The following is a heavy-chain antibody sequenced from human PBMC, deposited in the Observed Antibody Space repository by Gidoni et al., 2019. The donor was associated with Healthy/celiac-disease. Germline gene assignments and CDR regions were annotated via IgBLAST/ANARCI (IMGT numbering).Heavy chain of an antibody. CDR3: ARATTYYDFWSGVLGGSGKRDYYYYMDV. V-gene: IGHV4-30-4*01. J-gene: IGHJ6*03. Sequence: QVQLQESGPGLVKPSQTLSLTCTVSGGSISSGDYYWSWIRQPPGKGLEWIGYIYYSGSTYYNPSLKSRVTISVDTSKNQFSLKLSSVTAADTAVYYCARATTYYDFWSGVLGGSGKRDYYYYMDVWGKGTTVTVSS. CDR2: IYYSGST. CDR1: GGSISSGDYY. D-gene: IGHD3-3*01.